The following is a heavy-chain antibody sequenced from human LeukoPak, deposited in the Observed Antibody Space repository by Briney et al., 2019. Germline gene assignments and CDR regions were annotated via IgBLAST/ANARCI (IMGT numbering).Heavy chain of an antibody. J-gene: IGHJ4*02. CDR1: GYTFTDYY. D-gene: IGHD3-10*01. CDR2: INPNSGGT. CDR3: ATEIRYYYGSGKALGY. Sequence: GASVKVSCKASGYTFTDYYIHWVRQAPGQGLEWMGWINPNSGGTNYAQKFQGRVTMTRDTSISTAYMELSRLRSDDTAMYYCATEIRYYYGSGKALGYWGQGTLVTVSS. V-gene: IGHV1-2*02.